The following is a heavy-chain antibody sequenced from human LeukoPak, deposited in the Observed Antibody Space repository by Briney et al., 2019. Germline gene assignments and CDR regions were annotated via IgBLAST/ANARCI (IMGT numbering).Heavy chain of an antibody. CDR2: ISDSGGST. D-gene: IGHD5-18*01. Sequence: GGSLRLSCAASGFSFSTYAMGWVRQAPGKGLEWVSGISDSGGSTYYADSVKGRFTISRDNSKDTLYLQMNSLRAEDTAVYYCALSRGAYNYGPFDYWGQGTLVTVSS. V-gene: IGHV3-23*01. CDR1: GFSFSTYA. CDR3: ALSRGAYNYGPFDY. J-gene: IGHJ4*02.